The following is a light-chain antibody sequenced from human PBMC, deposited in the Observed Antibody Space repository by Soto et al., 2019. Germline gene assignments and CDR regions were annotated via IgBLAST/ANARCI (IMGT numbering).Light chain of an antibody. V-gene: IGKV1-5*03. CDR3: QQYNCCSRR. J-gene: IGKJ1*01. Sequence: DIQMPQSPSTVSASVGDTVTITCRASQSISSGLAWYQQKPGKAPNLLIYEASTLDTGVPSRFSGSGSGTEFTLTISSLQPDDFATYYCQQYNCCSRRFGQGTNVEIK. CDR2: EAS. CDR1: QSISSG.